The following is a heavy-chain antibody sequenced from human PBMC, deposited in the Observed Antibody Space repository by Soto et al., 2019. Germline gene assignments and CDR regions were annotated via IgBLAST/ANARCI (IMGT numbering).Heavy chain of an antibody. CDR2: IYPGGVNI. CDR3: ARGLSCSGGSCYLGTRGY. Sequence: ASVKVSCKAIGYIFTSHYIHWVRQAPGQGLEWMGTIYPGGVNIAYAQKFKGRVTMTKDTSTSTVYMELNSLTSEDTAVYYCARGLSCSGGSCYLGTRGYWGQGTLVTVSS. D-gene: IGHD2-15*01. CDR1: GYIFTSHY. J-gene: IGHJ4*02. V-gene: IGHV1-46*01.